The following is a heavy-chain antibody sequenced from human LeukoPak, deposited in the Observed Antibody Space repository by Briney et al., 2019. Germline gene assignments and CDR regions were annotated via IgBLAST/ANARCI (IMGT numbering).Heavy chain of an antibody. D-gene: IGHD4-17*01. CDR3: AREYHGGDYGDSPQIDY. CDR1: GFTFSSYA. V-gene: IGHV3-30-3*01. Sequence: GRSLRLSCAASGFTFSSYAMHWVRQAPGKGLEWVAVISYDGSNKYYADPVKGRFTISRDNSKNTLYLQMNSLRAEDTAVYYCAREYHGGDYGDSPQIDYWGQGTLVTVSS. CDR2: ISYDGSNK. J-gene: IGHJ4*02.